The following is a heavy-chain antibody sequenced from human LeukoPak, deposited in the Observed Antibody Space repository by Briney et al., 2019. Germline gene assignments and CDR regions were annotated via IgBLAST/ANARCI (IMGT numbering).Heavy chain of an antibody. V-gene: IGHV1-24*01. CDR1: GYTLTELS. J-gene: IGHJ3*02. CDR2: FDPEDGET. D-gene: IGHD3-10*01. CDR3: ATDLVSTVQLRGGDDAFDI. Sequence: ASVKVSCKVSGYTLTELSMHWVRQAPGKGLEWMGGFDPEDGETIYAQKFQGRVTMTEDTSTDTAYMELSSLRSEDTAVYYCATDLVSTVQLRGGDDAFDIWGQGTMVTVSS.